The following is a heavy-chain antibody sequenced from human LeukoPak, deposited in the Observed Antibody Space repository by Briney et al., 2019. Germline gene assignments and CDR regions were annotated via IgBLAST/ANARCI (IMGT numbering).Heavy chain of an antibody. Sequence: PSETLSLTCTVSGYSISSGYYWGWIRQPPGKGLELIGGIYHSGSTYYNPSLKSRVTISIDTSQNQFSLKLSSVTAADTAAYYCARLVYYDFWSGYFPFDYWGQGTLVTVSS. V-gene: IGHV4-38-2*02. D-gene: IGHD3-3*01. CDR2: IYHSGST. CDR3: ARLVYYDFWSGYFPFDY. CDR1: GYSISSGYY. J-gene: IGHJ4*02.